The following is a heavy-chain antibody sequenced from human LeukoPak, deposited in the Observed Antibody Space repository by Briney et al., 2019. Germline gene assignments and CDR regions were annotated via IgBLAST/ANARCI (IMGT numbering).Heavy chain of an antibody. CDR2: IIPILGIA. J-gene: IGHJ4*02. D-gene: IGHD6-6*01. CDR1: GGTFSSYA. CDR3: ASSFSEYSSSSSTGY. Sequence: ASVKVSCKASGGTFSSYAISWVRQAPGQGLEWMGRIIPILGIANYAQKFQGRVTITADKPTSTAYMELSSLRSEDTAVYYCASSFSEYSSSSSTGYWGQGTLVTVSS. V-gene: IGHV1-69*04.